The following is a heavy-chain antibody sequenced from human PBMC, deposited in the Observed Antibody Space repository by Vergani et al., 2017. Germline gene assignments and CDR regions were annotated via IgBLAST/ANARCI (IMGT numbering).Heavy chain of an antibody. J-gene: IGHJ4*02. CDR2: IYTSGST. CDR3: ARGYCSGGSCYSEFCD. V-gene: IGHV4-61*02. CDR1: GGSISSGSYY. Sequence: QVQLQESGPGLVKPSQTLSLTCTVSGGSISSGSYYWSWIRQPAGKGLEWIGRIYTSGSTNYNPSLKSRFTISVDTSKNQFSLKLSSVTAADTAVYYCARGYCSGGSCYSEFCDWGQGTLVTVSS. D-gene: IGHD2-15*01.